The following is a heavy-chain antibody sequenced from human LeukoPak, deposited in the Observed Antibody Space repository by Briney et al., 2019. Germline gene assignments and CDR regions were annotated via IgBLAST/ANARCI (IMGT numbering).Heavy chain of an antibody. Sequence: GGSLRLSCAASGFTFSRYNMSWVRQAPGKGLEWVSSISSGSSYIYYADSVKGRFTISRDNAKNSLYLQMNSLRAEDTAVYYCVRGPSGHSLGRFSDYWGQGTLVTVSS. D-gene: IGHD3/OR15-3a*01. CDR1: GFTFSRYN. CDR3: VRGPSGHSLGRFSDY. CDR2: ISSGSSYI. V-gene: IGHV3-21*01. J-gene: IGHJ4*02.